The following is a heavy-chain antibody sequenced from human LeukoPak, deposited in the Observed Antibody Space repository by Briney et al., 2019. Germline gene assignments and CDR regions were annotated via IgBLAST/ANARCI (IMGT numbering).Heavy chain of an antibody. D-gene: IGHD3-9*01. V-gene: IGHV3-74*01. J-gene: IGHJ4*02. CDR3: ASTYYDILTAQSYFDY. Sequence: GGSLRLSCAASGFTFSSYWMHWVRQAPGKGLVWVSRINSDGSSTSYADSVKGRFTISRDNAKNTLYLQMNSLRAEDTAVYYCASTYYDILTAQSYFDYWGQGTLVTVSS. CDR2: INSDGSST. CDR1: GFTFSSYW.